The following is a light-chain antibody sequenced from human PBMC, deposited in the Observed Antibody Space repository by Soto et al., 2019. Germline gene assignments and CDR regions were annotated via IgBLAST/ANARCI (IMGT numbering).Light chain of an antibody. CDR2: SAS. CDR1: QGIRND. V-gene: IGKV1-6*01. J-gene: IGKJ2*01. Sequence: AIQMTQSPSSLSASVGDRVTITCRASQGIRNDLGWYQQKPGEAPKLLIYSASSLQSGVPSRFSGSGSGTDFTLTISSLQPEDFATYYCLQDYDYPYTFGQGTKVDIK. CDR3: LQDYDYPYT.